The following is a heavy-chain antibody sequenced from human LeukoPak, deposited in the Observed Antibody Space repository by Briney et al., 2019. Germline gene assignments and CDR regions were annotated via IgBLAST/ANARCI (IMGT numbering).Heavy chain of an antibody. CDR1: GGSISSYY. V-gene: IGHV4-59*01. D-gene: IGHD1-26*01. CDR3: ARDHAGATDY. CDR2: IYYSGST. J-gene: IGHJ4*02. Sequence: PSETLSLTCTVSGGSISSYYWSWIRQPPGKGLEWIGYIYYSGSTNYNPSLKSRVSISVDTSKNQFSLKLSSVTAADTAVYYCARDHAGATDYWGQGTLVTVSS.